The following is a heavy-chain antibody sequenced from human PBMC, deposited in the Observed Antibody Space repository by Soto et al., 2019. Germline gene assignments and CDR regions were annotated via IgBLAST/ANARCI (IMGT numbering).Heavy chain of an antibody. J-gene: IGHJ6*03. Sequence: QVQLVESGGGVVQPGRSLRLSCAASGFTFSSYGMHWVRQAPGKGLEWVAVIWYDGSNKYYADSVKGRFTISRNNSKNTLYLQMNSLRAEDTAVYYCARDTVGSGWHWGPYYYYYYMDVWGKGTTVTVSS. CDR1: GFTFSSYG. CDR3: ARDTVGSGWHWGPYYYYYYMDV. V-gene: IGHV3-33*01. D-gene: IGHD6-19*01. CDR2: IWYDGSNK.